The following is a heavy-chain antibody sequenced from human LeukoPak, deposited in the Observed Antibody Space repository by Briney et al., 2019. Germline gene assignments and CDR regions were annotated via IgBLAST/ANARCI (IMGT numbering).Heavy chain of an antibody. CDR3: ALRPYCGGDCYPSYYYYYMDV. CDR2: IIPIFGTA. Sequence: ASVTVSCKASGGTFSSYAISWVRQAPGQGLEWMGGIIPIFGTANYAQKFQGRVTITTDESTSTAYMELSSLRSEDTAVYYCALRPYCGGDCYPSYYYYYMDVWGKGTTVTVSS. V-gene: IGHV1-69*05. J-gene: IGHJ6*03. CDR1: GGTFSSYA. D-gene: IGHD2-21*02.